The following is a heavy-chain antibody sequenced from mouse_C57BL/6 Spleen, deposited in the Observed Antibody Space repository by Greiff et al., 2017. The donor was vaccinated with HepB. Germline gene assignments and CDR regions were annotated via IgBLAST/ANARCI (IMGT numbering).Heavy chain of an antibody. D-gene: IGHD1-1*01. CDR2: INPYNGGT. CDR1: GYTFTDYY. V-gene: IGHV1-19*01. Sequence: VQLQQSGPVLVKPGASVKMSCKASGYTFTDYYMNWVKQSHGKSLEWIGVINPYNGGTSYNQKFKGKATLTVNKSSSPAYMELNSLTSEDSAVYYCARERDYGSFDYWGQGTTLTVSS. J-gene: IGHJ2*01. CDR3: ARERDYGSFDY.